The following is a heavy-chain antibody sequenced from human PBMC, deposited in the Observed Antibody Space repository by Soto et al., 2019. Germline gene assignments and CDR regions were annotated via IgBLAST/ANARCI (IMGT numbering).Heavy chain of an antibody. J-gene: IGHJ6*02. D-gene: IGHD3-22*01. CDR2: ISSSGSTI. CDR1: GFTFSSYE. V-gene: IGHV3-48*03. Sequence: VGSLRLSCAASGFTFSSYEMNWVRQAPGKGLEWVSYISSSGSTIYYADSVKGRFTISRDNARNSLYLQMNSLRAEDTAVYYCARDRHDSSGYYYVPDYYYYYGMDVWGQGTTVTVSS. CDR3: ARDRHDSSGYYYVPDYYYYYGMDV.